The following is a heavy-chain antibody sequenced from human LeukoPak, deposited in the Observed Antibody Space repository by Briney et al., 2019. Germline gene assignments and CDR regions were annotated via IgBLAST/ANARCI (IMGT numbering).Heavy chain of an antibody. Sequence: GGSLRLSCAASGFTFSSYNMNWVRQAPGKGLEWVSVISGSGDSTYYADSVKGRFTISRDNSKNTLYLQMNSLRAEDTAVYYCESSGRYYFDYWGQGTLVTVSS. CDR3: ESSGRYYFDY. D-gene: IGHD2-15*01. CDR2: ISGSGDST. CDR1: GFTFSSYN. J-gene: IGHJ4*02. V-gene: IGHV3-23*01.